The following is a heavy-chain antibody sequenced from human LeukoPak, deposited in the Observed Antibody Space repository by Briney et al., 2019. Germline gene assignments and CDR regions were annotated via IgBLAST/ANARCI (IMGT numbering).Heavy chain of an antibody. CDR1: GFTFNSYS. Sequence: GGSLRLSCAASGFTFNSYSMNWVRQAPGKGLEWVSSISSSSSYIYYADSVKGRFTISRDNAKNSLYLQMNSLRVEDTAVYYCARWLYSSGWAIDYWGQGTLVTVSS. J-gene: IGHJ4*02. CDR2: ISSSSSYI. D-gene: IGHD6-19*01. CDR3: ARWLYSSGWAIDY. V-gene: IGHV3-21*01.